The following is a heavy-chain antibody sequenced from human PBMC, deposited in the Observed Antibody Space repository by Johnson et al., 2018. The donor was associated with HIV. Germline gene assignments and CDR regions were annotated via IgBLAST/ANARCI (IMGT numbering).Heavy chain of an antibody. V-gene: IGHV3-11*01. CDR2: ISSSGSTI. J-gene: IGHJ3*02. Sequence: QVQLVESGGGLVKPGGSLRLSCVASGFTFSDYYMSWIRQAPGKGLEWISYISSSGSTIKYTDSVKGRFTISRDNAKNSLYLQMNSLRAKDTALYYCARVNGDHGAFDIWGQGTMVTVSS. CDR3: ARVNGDHGAFDI. CDR1: GFTFSDYY. D-gene: IGHD4-17*01.